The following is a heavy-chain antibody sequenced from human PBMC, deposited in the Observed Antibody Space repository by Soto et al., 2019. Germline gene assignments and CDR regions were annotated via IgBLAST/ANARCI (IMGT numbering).Heavy chain of an antibody. J-gene: IGHJ6*02. CDR1: VYTFTSYA. D-gene: IGHD3-16*01. CDR3: AREGVRGMDV. Sequence: ASVTVSCKASVYTFTSYAIHWVRQAPGQRLEWMGWINAGNGNTKYSQKFQGRVTMTRNTSISTAYMELSSLRSEDTAVYYCAREGVRGMDVWGQGTTVTVSS. CDR2: INAGNGNT. V-gene: IGHV1-3*01.